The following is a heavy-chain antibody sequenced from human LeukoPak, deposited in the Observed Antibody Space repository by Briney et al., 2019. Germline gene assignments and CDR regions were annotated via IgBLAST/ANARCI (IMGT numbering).Heavy chain of an antibody. J-gene: IGHJ5*02. CDR2: ISGSGISP. Sequence: GGSLRLSCAASGFTFSNYAMSWVHQAPGKGLEWVSSISGSGISPYYADSVKGRFTISRDKSESTLYLQMNSLRAEDTAVYYCAKVSRQERLAGFDPWGQGILVTVSS. CDR1: GFTFSNYA. V-gene: IGHV3-23*01. CDR3: AKVSRQERLAGFDP. D-gene: IGHD2-15*01.